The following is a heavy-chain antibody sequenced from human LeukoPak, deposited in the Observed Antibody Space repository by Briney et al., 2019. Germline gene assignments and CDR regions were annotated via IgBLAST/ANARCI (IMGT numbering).Heavy chain of an antibody. CDR2: IRYDGSNK. V-gene: IGHV3-30*02. D-gene: IGHD5-18*01. CDR1: GFTFSSYG. CDR3: AKERDTAMVTIDY. J-gene: IGHJ4*02. Sequence: GGSLRLSCAASGFTFSSYGMHWVRQAPGKGLEWVAFIRYDGSNKYYADSVKGRFTISRDNSKNTLYLQMDSLRAEDTAVYYCAKERDTAMVTIDYWGQGTLVTVSS.